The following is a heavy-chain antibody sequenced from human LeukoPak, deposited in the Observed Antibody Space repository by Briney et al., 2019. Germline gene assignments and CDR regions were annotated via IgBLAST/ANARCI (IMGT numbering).Heavy chain of an antibody. Sequence: GGSLRLSCAASGFTFSSYWMHWVRQAPGKGLELVGRIRSKTDGGTTDYAAPVKGRFTISRDDSKNTLYLQMNSLKTEDTAVYYCTTEGGWSFYFDYWGQGTLVTVSS. D-gene: IGHD2-15*01. CDR3: TTEGGWSFYFDY. CDR1: GFTFSSYW. V-gene: IGHV3-15*01. CDR2: IRSKTDGGTT. J-gene: IGHJ4*02.